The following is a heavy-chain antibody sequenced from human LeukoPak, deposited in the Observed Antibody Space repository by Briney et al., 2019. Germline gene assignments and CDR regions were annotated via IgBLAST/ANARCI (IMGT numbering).Heavy chain of an antibody. V-gene: IGHV3-30*02. CDR2: IRYDGSNK. Sequence: GGSLRLSCAASGFSFSSYGMHWVRQAPGKGPEWVAFIRYDGSNKYYADSVKGRFTISRDNSKNTLYLQMNSLRAEDTAVFYCAKDRSGSYSQGLDYWGQGTLVTVSS. D-gene: IGHD1-26*01. CDR1: GFSFSSYG. CDR3: AKDRSGSYSQGLDY. J-gene: IGHJ4*02.